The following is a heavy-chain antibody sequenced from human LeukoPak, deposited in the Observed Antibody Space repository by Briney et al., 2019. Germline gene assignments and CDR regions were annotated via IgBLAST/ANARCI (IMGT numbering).Heavy chain of an antibody. V-gene: IGHV3-30*04. CDR2: ISYDGSNK. D-gene: IGHD3-22*01. CDR3: ASLRTTYYYDSSGYPRAQEGNDAFDI. CDR1: GFTFSSYA. Sequence: GRSLRPSCAASGFTFSSYAMHWVRQAPGKGLEWVAVISYDGSNKYHADSVKGRFTISRDNSKNTLYLQMNSLRAEDTAVYYCASLRTTYYYDSSGYPRAQEGNDAFDIWGQGTMVTVSS. J-gene: IGHJ3*02.